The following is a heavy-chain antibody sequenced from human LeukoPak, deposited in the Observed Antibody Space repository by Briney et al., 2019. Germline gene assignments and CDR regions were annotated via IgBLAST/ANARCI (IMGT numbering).Heavy chain of an antibody. CDR2: IYYSGST. J-gene: IGHJ3*02. Sequence: SETLSLTCTVSGGSISSSSYYWGWIRQPPGKGLEWIGSIYYSGSTYYNPSLKSRVTISVDTSKNQFSLKLSSVTAADTAVYYCARYYYDSSGYYRAFDIWGQGTMVTVSS. D-gene: IGHD3-22*01. V-gene: IGHV4-39*07. CDR3: ARYYYDSSGYYRAFDI. CDR1: GGSISSSSYY.